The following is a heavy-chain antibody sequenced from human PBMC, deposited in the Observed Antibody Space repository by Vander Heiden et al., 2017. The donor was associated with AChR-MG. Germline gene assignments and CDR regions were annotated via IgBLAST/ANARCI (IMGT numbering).Heavy chain of an antibody. CDR1: GFTFSNDW. CDR2: INSDGSTI. V-gene: IGHV3-74*01. Sequence: EVQVVESGGGLVQPGGSLRLSCAASGFTFSNDWMHWVRQAPGKGLVWVSCINSDGSTINYADSVKGRFTISRDNAKDTVYLQMNSLRVEDTAVYYCVSDLIVGTNYWGQGSLVTVSS. D-gene: IGHD5-12*01. J-gene: IGHJ4*02. CDR3: VSDLIVGTNY.